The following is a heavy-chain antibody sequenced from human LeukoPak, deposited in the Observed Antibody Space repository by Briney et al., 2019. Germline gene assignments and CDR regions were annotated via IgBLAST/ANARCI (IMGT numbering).Heavy chain of an antibody. J-gene: IGHJ4*02. V-gene: IGHV4-4*07. CDR1: GGSISSYY. Sequence: ASETLSLTCTVSGGSISSYYWSWIRRPAGKGPEWIGRLYSSGTTNYNPSLKSRVTISVDTSKNQFSLKLSSVTAADTAVYFCARGLSRGFDNWGQGTLVTVSS. CDR2: LYSSGTT. CDR3: ARGLSRGFDN.